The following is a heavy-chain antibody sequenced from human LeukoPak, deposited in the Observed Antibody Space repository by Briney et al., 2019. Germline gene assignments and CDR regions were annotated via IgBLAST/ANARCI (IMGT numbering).Heavy chain of an antibody. CDR3: AKTKGYPYYFDY. CDR1: GFTFRSYA. J-gene: IGHJ4*02. V-gene: IGHV3-23*01. Sequence: GGSLRLSCVASGFTFRSYAVTWVRQAQGKGLEWVSAISGSGGSTYYADSVKGRFTISRDNSKNTLYLQMNSLRAEDTAVYSCAKTKGYPYYFDYWGQGILVTVSS. CDR2: ISGSGGST. D-gene: IGHD6-13*01.